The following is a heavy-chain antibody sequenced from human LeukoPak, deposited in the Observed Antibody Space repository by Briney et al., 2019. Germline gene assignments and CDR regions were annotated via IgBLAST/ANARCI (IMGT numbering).Heavy chain of an antibody. CDR1: GGSIGTFY. V-gene: IGHV4-59*01. Sequence: SETLSLTCSVSGGSIGTFYWSWVRQPPGKGLEWIGYIYSSGNTKYSGFARKNPSLESRVTISLDKSKNQLSLKVSSVTAADTAIYYCARELASSDGYFYGMDLWGQGTTVTVSS. D-gene: IGHD2/OR15-2a*01. J-gene: IGHJ6*02. CDR3: ARELASSDGYFYGMDL. CDR2: IYSSGNT.